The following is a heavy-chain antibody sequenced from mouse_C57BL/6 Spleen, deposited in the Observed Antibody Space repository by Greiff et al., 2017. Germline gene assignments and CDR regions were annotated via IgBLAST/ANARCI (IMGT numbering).Heavy chain of an antibody. CDR1: GYTFTSYW. CDR2: IDPSDSET. D-gene: IGHD6-5*01. Sequence: VQLQQPGAELVRPGSSVKLSCKASGYTFTSYWMHWVKQRPIQGLEWIGNIDPSDSETHYNQKFKDKATLTVDKSSSTAYMQLSSLTSEDSAVYYCARTGPYDYYAMDYWGQGTSVTVSS. CDR3: ARTGPYDYYAMDY. J-gene: IGHJ4*01. V-gene: IGHV1-52*01.